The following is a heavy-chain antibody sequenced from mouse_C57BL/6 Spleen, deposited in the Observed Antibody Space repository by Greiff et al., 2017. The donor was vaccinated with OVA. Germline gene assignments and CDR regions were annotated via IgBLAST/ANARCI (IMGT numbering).Heavy chain of an antibody. CDR3: ARRRLRPGYYFDY. D-gene: IGHD2-4*01. J-gene: IGHJ2*01. CDR2: ISSGSSTI. Sequence: EVKLVESGGGLVKPGGSLKLSCAASGFTFSDYGMHWVRQAPEKGLEWVAYISSGSSTIYYADTVKGRFTISRDNAKNTLFLQMTSLRSEDTAMYYCARRRLRPGYYFDYWGQGTTLTVSS. V-gene: IGHV5-17*01. CDR1: GFTFSDYG.